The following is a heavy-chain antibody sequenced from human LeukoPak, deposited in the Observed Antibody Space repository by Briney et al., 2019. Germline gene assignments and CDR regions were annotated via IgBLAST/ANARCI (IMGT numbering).Heavy chain of an antibody. V-gene: IGHV3-11*06. J-gene: IGHJ4*02. CDR1: GFTFSDYY. CDR3: ARERGDTAMVFDY. CDR2: ISSSSSYT. Sequence: GGSLRLSCAASGFTFSDYYMSWIRQAPGKGLEWVSYISSSSSYTNYADSVKGRFTNSRDNAKNSLYLQMNSLRAEDTAVYYCARERGDTAMVFDYWGQGTLVTVSS. D-gene: IGHD5-18*01.